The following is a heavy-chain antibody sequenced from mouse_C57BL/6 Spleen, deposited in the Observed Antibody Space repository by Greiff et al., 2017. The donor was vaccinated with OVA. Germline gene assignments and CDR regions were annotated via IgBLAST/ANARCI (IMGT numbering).Heavy chain of an antibody. D-gene: IGHD1-1*01. J-gene: IGHJ3*01. CDR3: ARPSYYYGSSRFAY. Sequence: EVKLQQSGPELVKPGASVKISCKASGYTFTDYYMNWVKQSHGKSLEWIGDINPNNGGTSYNQKFKGKATLTVDKSSRTADMELRSLTFDDSAVYYCARPSYYYGSSRFAYWGQGTLVTVSA. CDR2: INPNNGGT. V-gene: IGHV1-26*01. CDR1: GYTFTDYY.